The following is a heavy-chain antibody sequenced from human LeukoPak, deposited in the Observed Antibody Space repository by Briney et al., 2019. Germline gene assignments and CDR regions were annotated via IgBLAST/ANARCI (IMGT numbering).Heavy chain of an antibody. J-gene: IGHJ4*02. CDR2: ISGSGGST. CDR3: AKHTGGDCYSGFDY. V-gene: IGHV3-23*01. D-gene: IGHD2-21*02. Sequence: GQSLRLSCAASGFTFSTYAMSWVRQAPGKGLEWVSGISGSGGSTYYADSVRGRLTISRDNSKDTLYLQMNSLRAEDTAVYYCAKHTGGDCYSGFDYWGQGTLVTVSS. CDR1: GFTFSTYA.